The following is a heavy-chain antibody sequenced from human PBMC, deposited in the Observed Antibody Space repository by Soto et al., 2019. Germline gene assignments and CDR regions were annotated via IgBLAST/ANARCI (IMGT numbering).Heavy chain of an antibody. CDR3: ARQGDDYCRGGSCRPNNWVDP. V-gene: IGHV4-39*01. J-gene: IGHJ5*02. CDR1: GGSISSSNYY. D-gene: IGHD2-15*01. CDR2: IYYSGST. Sequence: QLQLHESGPGLVKPSETLSLTCTVSGGSISSSNYYWAWIRQPPGKGLEWIGSIYYSGSTYYNPSLKSRVTISVDAAKNQFSLRLSSVTAADTSVYYCARQGDDYCRGGSCRPNNWVDPWGQGTLVTVSS.